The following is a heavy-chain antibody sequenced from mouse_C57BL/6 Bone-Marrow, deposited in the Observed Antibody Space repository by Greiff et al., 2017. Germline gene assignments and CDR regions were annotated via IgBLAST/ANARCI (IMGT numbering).Heavy chain of an antibody. CDR3: ARPPYYYGSSYAMDY. V-gene: IGHV1-50*01. J-gene: IGHJ4*01. CDR2: IDPSDSYT. Sequence: QVQLQQPGAELVKPGASVKLSCKASGYTFTSYWMQWVKQRPGQGLEWIGEIDPSDSYTNYNQKFKGKATLTVDTSSSTAYMQLSSLTSEDSAVDYCARPPYYYGSSYAMDYWGQGTSVTVSS. D-gene: IGHD1-1*01. CDR1: GYTFTSYW.